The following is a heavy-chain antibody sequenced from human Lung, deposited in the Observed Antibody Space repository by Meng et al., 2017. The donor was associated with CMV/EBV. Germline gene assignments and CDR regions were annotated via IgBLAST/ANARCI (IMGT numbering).Heavy chain of an antibody. D-gene: IGHD6-13*01. Sequence: SCYSFGPCGVSCVRQAPGQGLEWVGWISAYNGNTQYAQKLRGRVTMTTDTATNTAYMEVRSLKSDDTAVYYCARDVPASGALMLDYWGQGSLVTVSS. CDR3: ARDVPASGALMLDY. CDR2: ISAYNGNT. CDR1: CYSFGPCG. J-gene: IGHJ4*02. V-gene: IGHV1-18*01.